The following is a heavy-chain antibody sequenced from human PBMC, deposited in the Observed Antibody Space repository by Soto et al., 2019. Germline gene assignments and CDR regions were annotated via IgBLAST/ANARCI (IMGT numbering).Heavy chain of an antibody. V-gene: IGHV4-30-4*01. CDR3: ARVQMATLYFDY. CDR1: GGSISSGDYY. Sequence: SVTLSLTCTVSGGSISSGDYYWSWIRQPPGKGLEWIGYIYYSGTHYYNPSLESRVTISIDTSKNQFSLRLSSVTAADTAVYYCARVQMATLYFDYWGQGTLVTVSS. CDR2: IYYSGTH. D-gene: IGHD5-12*01. J-gene: IGHJ4*02.